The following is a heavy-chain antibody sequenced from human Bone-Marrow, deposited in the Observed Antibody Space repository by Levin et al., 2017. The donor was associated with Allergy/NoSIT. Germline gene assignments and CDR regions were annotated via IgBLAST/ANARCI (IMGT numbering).Heavy chain of an antibody. V-gene: IGHV3-30-3*01. CDR2: ISYDGSNK. CDR3: ARDTLSSSGWFYYFGMDV. CDR1: GFTFSNYA. Sequence: GESLKISCAASGFTFSNYAMHWVRQAPGKGLDWVAVISYDGSNKFYSDSVKGRFTISRDNSKNTLYLQMNSLRAEDTALYYCARDTLSSSGWFYYFGMDVRGQGTTVTVSS. D-gene: IGHD6-19*01. J-gene: IGHJ6*02.